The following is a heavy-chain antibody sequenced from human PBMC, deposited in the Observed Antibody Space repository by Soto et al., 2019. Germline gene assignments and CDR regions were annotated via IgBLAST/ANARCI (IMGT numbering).Heavy chain of an antibody. D-gene: IGHD3-3*01. CDR1: GFTFSSYS. V-gene: IGHV3-48*01. CDR2: ISSSSSTI. J-gene: IGHJ4*02. CDR3: ARTTYYDFWSGYYSEYYFDY. Sequence: GGSLRLSCAASGFTFSSYSMNWVRQAPGKGLEWVSYISSSSSTIYYADSVKGRFTISRDNAKNSLYLQMNSLRAEDTAVYYCARTTYYDFWSGYYSEYYFDYWGQGTLVTVSS.